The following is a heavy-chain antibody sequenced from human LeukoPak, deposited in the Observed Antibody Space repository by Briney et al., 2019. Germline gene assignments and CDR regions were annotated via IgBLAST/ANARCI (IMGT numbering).Heavy chain of an antibody. Sequence: GGSLRLSCAASGFTFSRYSMIWVRQAPGKGLEWVSSISGVSTYIYYADSVKGRFTISRDNAKDSLSLQMNSLRAEDTAVYYCARLEMATMTFDYWGQGTLVTVSS. D-gene: IGHD5-24*01. CDR1: GFTFSRYS. CDR2: ISGVSTYI. CDR3: ARLEMATMTFDY. V-gene: IGHV3-21*01. J-gene: IGHJ4*02.